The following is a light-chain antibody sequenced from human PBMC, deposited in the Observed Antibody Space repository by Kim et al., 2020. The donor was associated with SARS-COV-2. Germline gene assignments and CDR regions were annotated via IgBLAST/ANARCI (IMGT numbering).Light chain of an antibody. CDR3: NSRDSNDNVV. CDR1: SLRSYY. Sequence: SSELTQDPAVSVALGQTVRITCQGDSLRSYYATWYQQKPGQAPIVVIYGKNNRPSGIPDRFSGSSSGNTASLTITGTQAGDEADYYCNSRDSNDNVV. V-gene: IGLV3-19*01. CDR2: GKN. J-gene: IGLJ2*01.